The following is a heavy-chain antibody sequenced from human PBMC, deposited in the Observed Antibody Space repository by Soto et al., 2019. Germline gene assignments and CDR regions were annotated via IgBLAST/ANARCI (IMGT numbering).Heavy chain of an antibody. Sequence: QLQLQESGPELVKPSETLSLTCTVSGGSISSSSYYWGWIRQPPGRGLEWIGSIYYSGSTYYNPSLKSRVTISVDTSKNQFSLKLSSVTAADTAVYYCARQKDGSGSPDYWGQGTLVTVSS. D-gene: IGHD3-10*01. J-gene: IGHJ4*02. CDR1: GGSISSSSYY. CDR3: ARQKDGSGSPDY. CDR2: IYYSGST. V-gene: IGHV4-39*01.